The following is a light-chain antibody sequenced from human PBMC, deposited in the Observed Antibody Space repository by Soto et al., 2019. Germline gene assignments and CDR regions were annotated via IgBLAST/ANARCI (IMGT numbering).Light chain of an antibody. Sequence: RSSQSISINLNWYQQKPGKAPKLLIYVASSLQSGVPSRFSGRGSGTDFTLTISSLQPEDFATYYCQQSHSTPRTFGQGTKVDIK. CDR2: VAS. CDR1: QSISIN. CDR3: QQSHSTPRT. J-gene: IGKJ1*01. V-gene: IGKV1-39*01.